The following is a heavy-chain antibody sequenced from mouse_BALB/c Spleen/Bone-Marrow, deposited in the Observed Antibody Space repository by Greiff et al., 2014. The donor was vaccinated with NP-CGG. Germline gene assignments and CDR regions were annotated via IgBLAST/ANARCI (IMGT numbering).Heavy chain of an antibody. V-gene: IGHV5-4*02. CDR2: ISDGGSYT. CDR3: ARDYYGSSYPFDY. CDR1: GFTLSDYY. Sequence: EVKLMESGGGLVKPGGSLKLSCAASGFTLSDYYMYWVRQTPEKRLEWVATISDGGSYTYYPDSVKGRFTISRDNAKNNLYLQMSRLKAEDTAMYYCARDYYGSSYPFDYWGQGTTLTVSS. D-gene: IGHD1-1*01. J-gene: IGHJ2*01.